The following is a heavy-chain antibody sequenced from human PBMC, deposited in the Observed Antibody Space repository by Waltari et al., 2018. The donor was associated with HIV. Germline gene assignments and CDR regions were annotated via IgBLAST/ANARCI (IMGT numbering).Heavy chain of an antibody. Sequence: QLQLQQSGPGLVKPSETLSLTCTVPGGSVINSDYYWDFIRQSPGKGLEWIGNTYYTGTTFYNPSLKSRVTMSEDLSKNQFSLRLRSVTAADTARYYCARRPRMAGFYLYYGMDVWGQGTTVTVSS. D-gene: IGHD2-8*01. CDR1: GGSVINSDYY. CDR3: ARRPRMAGFYLYYGMDV. V-gene: IGHV4-39*01. CDR2: TYYTGTT. J-gene: IGHJ6*02.